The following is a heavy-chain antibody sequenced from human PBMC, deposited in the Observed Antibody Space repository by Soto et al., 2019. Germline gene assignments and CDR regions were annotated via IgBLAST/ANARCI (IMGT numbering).Heavy chain of an antibody. Sequence: GASVKVSCKASGGTFSSYAISWVRQSPGQGLEWMGGIIPIFGTANYARKFQGRVTITADESTSTAYMELSSLRSEDTAVYYCARDASRDGYKYFDYWGQGTLVTVSS. D-gene: IGHD5-12*01. V-gene: IGHV1-69*13. J-gene: IGHJ4*02. CDR2: IIPIFGTA. CDR1: GGTFSSYA. CDR3: ARDASRDGYKYFDY.